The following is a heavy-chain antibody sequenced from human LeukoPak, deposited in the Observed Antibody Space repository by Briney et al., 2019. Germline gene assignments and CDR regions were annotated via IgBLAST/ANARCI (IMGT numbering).Heavy chain of an antibody. CDR1: GFTFNVHA. Sequence: GGSLRLSCAASGFTFNVHAMSWVRQAPGKGLEWVAVISYDGSNKYYADSVKGRFTISRDNSKNTLYLQMNSLRAEDTAVYYCAKDSSGRYGMDVWGQGTTVTVSS. J-gene: IGHJ6*02. CDR3: AKDSSGRYGMDV. V-gene: IGHV3-30*18. CDR2: ISYDGSNK. D-gene: IGHD3-22*01.